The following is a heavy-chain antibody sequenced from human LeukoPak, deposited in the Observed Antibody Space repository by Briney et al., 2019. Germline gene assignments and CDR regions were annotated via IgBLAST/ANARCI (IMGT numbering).Heavy chain of an antibody. V-gene: IGHV1-8*01. J-gene: IGHJ4*02. D-gene: IGHD1-1*01. CDR3: ARGLGKAPKRRYYFDY. Sequence: ASVTVSCKASGYTFTSYDINWVRQATGQGLEWMGWMNPNSGNTGYAQKFQGRVTMTRNTSICTAYMELSSLRSEDTAVYYCARGLGKAPKRRYYFDYWGQGTLVTVSS. CDR2: MNPNSGNT. CDR1: GYTFTSYD.